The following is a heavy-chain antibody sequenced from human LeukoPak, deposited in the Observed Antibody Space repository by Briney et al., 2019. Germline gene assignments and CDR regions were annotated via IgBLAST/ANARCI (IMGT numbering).Heavy chain of an antibody. D-gene: IGHD2/OR15-2a*01. V-gene: IGHV3-30*18. CDR3: ANSRTVLFTEFDY. Sequence: PGRSLRLSCAASGFTFSSYGMHWVRQAPGKGLEWVAVISYDGSNKYYADSVKGRFTISRDNSKNTLYLQMNSLRAEDTAVCYCANSRTVLFTEFDYWGQGTRVTVSS. CDR2: ISYDGSNK. CDR1: GFTFSSYG. J-gene: IGHJ4*02.